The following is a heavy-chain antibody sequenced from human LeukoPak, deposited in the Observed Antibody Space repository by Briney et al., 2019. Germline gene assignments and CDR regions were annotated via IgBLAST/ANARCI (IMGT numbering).Heavy chain of an antibody. Sequence: SQTLSLTCTVSGGSISSGGYYWSWIRQHPGKGLEWIGYIYYSGSTYYNPSLKSRVTISVDTSKNRFSLKLSSVTAADTAVYYCARITMVRGVITPFDYWGQGTLVTVSS. CDR2: IYYSGST. CDR1: GGSISSGGYY. CDR3: ARITMVRGVITPFDY. J-gene: IGHJ4*02. D-gene: IGHD3-10*01. V-gene: IGHV4-31*03.